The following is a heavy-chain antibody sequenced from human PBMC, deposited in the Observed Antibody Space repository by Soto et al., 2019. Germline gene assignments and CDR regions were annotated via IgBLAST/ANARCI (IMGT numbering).Heavy chain of an antibody. CDR1: GDSISSYY. J-gene: IGHJ3*02. CDR3: AAYCTTTSCFRGFAI. D-gene: IGHD2-2*01. CDR2: VYYTGST. Sequence: SETLSLTCTVSGDSISSYYWSWIRQPPGEAMEWIGYVYYTGSTNYNPSLMSRVTMSLDTSKNQFSLRLSSVTAADTAVYYCAAYCTTTSCFRGFAIWGQGTTVT. V-gene: IGHV4-59*08.